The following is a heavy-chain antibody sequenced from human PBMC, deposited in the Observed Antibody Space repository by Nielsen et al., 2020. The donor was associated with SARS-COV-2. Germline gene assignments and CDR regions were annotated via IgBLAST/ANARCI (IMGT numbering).Heavy chain of an antibody. CDR1: GFTFSSYG. D-gene: IGHD1-26*01. V-gene: IGHV3-33*01. CDR2: IWYDGSNK. CDR3: ARAGIVGAIFDL. Sequence: GESLKISCAASGFTFSSYGMHWVRQAPGKGLEWVAVIWYDGSNKYYADSVKGRFTISRDNSKNTLYLQMNSLRAEDTAVYYCARAGIVGAIFDLWGRGTLVTVSS. J-gene: IGHJ2*01.